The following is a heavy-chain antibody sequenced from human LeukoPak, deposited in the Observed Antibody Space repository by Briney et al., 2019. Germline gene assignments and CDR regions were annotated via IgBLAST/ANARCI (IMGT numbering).Heavy chain of an antibody. Sequence: GRSLRLSCAASKLTFSNYGMHWVRQAPGKGLEWVAIIWYDGSDKYYADSVKGRFTISRDNSKNTLYLQMNSLRVEDTAVYYCARGGLTTDHWGQGALVTVSS. CDR2: IWYDGSDK. V-gene: IGHV3-33*08. CDR1: KLTFSNYG. J-gene: IGHJ4*02. CDR3: ARGGLTTDH. D-gene: IGHD3-16*01.